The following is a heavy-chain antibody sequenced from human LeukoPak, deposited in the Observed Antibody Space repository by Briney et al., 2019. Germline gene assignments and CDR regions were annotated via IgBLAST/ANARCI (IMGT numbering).Heavy chain of an antibody. V-gene: IGHV1-2*02. CDR1: GYTFTGYY. J-gene: IGHJ4*02. D-gene: IGHD2-15*01. Sequence: ASVKVSCKASGYTFTGYYMHWVRQAPGQGREWMGWINPHSGGTNYAQKFQGRVTMNRDTSISTAYMELSRLRSDDTAVYYCARLQRYCSGGSCYSYSDYWGQGTLVTVSS. CDR3: ARLQRYCSGGSCYSYSDY. CDR2: INPHSGGT.